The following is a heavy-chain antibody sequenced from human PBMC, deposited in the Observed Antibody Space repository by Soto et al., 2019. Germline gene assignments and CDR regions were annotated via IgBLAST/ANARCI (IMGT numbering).Heavy chain of an antibody. V-gene: IGHV3-23*01. D-gene: IGHD2-8*01. CDR2: ISGSGST. Sequence: EVQLLESGGGLVQPGGSLRLSCAASGFTFSSYAMSWVRQAPGKGLEWVSAISGSGSTYYADSVKGRFTISRDSSSSTLYLQMDNLRGEDTAVYFCTRSRRSILMVYGFGGMDVWGQGTTVTVSS. J-gene: IGHJ6*02. CDR1: GFTFSSYA. CDR3: TRSRRSILMVYGFGGMDV.